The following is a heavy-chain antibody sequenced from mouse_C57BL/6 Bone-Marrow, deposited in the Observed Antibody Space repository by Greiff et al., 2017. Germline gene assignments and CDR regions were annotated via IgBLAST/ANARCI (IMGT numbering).Heavy chain of an antibody. CDR1: GFTFSSYA. CDR3: ARPNRGYFDY. D-gene: IGHD6-1*01. J-gene: IGHJ2*01. V-gene: IGHV5-4*03. Sequence: DVMLVESGGGLVKPGGSLKLSCAASGFTFSSYAMSWVRQTPEKRLEWVATISDGGSYTYYPDNVKGRFTISRDNAKNNLYLQMSHLKSEDTAMYYCARPNRGYFDYWGQGTTLTVSS. CDR2: ISDGGSYT.